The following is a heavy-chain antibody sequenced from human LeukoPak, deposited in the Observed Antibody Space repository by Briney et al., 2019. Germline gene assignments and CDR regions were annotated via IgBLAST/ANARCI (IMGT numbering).Heavy chain of an antibody. CDR1: GFTVSSTY. V-gene: IGHV3-30*18. D-gene: IGHD3-22*01. Sequence: GGSLRLSCAASGFTVSSTYMSWVRQAPGTGLEWVAVISYDGSNQYYADSVKGRFTISRDNSKNTLCLQMNSLRAEDTAMYYCAKEGSGYYYFDYWGQGTLVTVSS. CDR3: AKEGSGYYYFDY. J-gene: IGHJ4*02. CDR2: ISYDGSNQ.